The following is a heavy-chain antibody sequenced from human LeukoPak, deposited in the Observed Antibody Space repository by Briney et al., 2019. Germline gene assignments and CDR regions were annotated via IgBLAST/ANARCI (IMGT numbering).Heavy chain of an antibody. D-gene: IGHD1-26*01. CDR1: GFTLSNFA. CDR2: ISANDGST. CDR3: AKASGSGYGKDYFDY. Sequence: TGGSLRLSCAASGFTLSNFAMGWVRQAPGKGLQWVSLISANDGSTYYADSVRGRFTISTDNSKNTLYLQMNSLRAEDTALYYCAKASGSGYGKDYFDYWGQGTLVTVSS. J-gene: IGHJ4*02. V-gene: IGHV3-23*01.